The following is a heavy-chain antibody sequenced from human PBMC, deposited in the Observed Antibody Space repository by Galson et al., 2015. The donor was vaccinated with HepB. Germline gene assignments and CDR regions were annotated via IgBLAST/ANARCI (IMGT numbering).Heavy chain of an antibody. CDR1: GFTFSSYA. D-gene: IGHD4-23*01. J-gene: IGHJ4*02. CDR3: VKDRAEGVTTVVYFDY. V-gene: IGHV3-64D*06. CDR2: ISSNGGST. Sequence: SLRLSCAASGFTFSSYAMHWVRQAPGKGLEYVSAISSNGGSTYYADSVKGRFTISRDNSKNTLYLQMSSLRAEDTAVYYCVKDRAEGVTTVVYFDYWGQGTLVTVSS.